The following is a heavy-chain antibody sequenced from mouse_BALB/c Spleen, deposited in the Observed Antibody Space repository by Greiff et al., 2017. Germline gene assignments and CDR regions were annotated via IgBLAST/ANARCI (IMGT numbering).Heavy chain of an antibody. V-gene: IGHV1S135*01. J-gene: IGHJ4*01. CDR3: ARDITTATDY. D-gene: IGHD1-1*01. Sequence: VQLQQSGPELMKPGASVKISCKASGYSFTSYYMHWVKQSHGKSLEWIGYIDPFNGGTSYNQKFKGKATLTVDKSSSTAYMHLSSLTSEDSAVYYCARDITTATDYWGQGTSVTVSS. CDR1: GYSFTSYY. CDR2: IDPFNGGT.